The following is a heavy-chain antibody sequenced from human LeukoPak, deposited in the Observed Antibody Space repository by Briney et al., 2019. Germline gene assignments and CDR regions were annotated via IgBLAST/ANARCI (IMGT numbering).Heavy chain of an antibody. CDR2: INPSGGST. Sequence: ASVKVSCKASGHTFTSYYMHWVRQAPRQGLEWMGIINPSGGSTSYAQKFQGRVTMTRDTSTSTVYMELSSLRSEDTAVYYCARDGDLMTTVTTPYYYYGMDVWGQGTTVTVSS. D-gene: IGHD4-17*01. J-gene: IGHJ6*02. CDR1: GHTFTSYY. CDR3: ARDGDLMTTVTTPYYYYGMDV. V-gene: IGHV1-46*01.